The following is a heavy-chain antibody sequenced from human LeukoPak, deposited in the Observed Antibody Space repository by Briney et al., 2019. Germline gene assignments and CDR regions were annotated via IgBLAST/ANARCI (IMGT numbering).Heavy chain of an antibody. Sequence: LETLSLTCTVSGYSISSGYYWGWIRQPPGKGLEWIGSIFHTGSTSYSPSLRSRVTISVDTSKNQFSLKLSSVTAADTAVYYCARDQEYSSSWYPYYFDYWGQGTLVTVSS. J-gene: IGHJ4*02. CDR3: ARDQEYSSSWYPYYFDY. CDR1: GYSISSGYY. D-gene: IGHD6-13*01. V-gene: IGHV4-38-2*02. CDR2: IFHTGST.